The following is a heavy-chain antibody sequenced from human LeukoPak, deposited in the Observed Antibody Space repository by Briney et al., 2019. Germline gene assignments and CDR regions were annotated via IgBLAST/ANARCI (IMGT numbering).Heavy chain of an antibody. D-gene: IGHD3-10*01. V-gene: IGHV3-20*04. CDR1: GFTFDDYG. CDR2: INWNGGTT. J-gene: IGHJ6*02. Sequence: PGGSLRLSCAASGFTFDDYGMSWVRQAPGKGLEWVSGINWNGGTTGYADSVKGRFTISRDNAENSLYLQMNSLRAEDTALYYCAREGSGSPHYGMDVWGQGTTVTVSS. CDR3: AREGSGSPHYGMDV.